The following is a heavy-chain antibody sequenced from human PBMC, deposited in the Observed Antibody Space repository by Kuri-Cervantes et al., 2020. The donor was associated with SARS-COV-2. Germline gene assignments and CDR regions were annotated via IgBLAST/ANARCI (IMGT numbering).Heavy chain of an antibody. V-gene: IGHV3-30-3*01. D-gene: IGHD6-6*01. J-gene: IGHJ3*02. CDR3: ARVNDVIAAHLHDAFDI. CDR1: GFTFSSYW. Sequence: GESLKISCAASGFTFSSYWMSWVRQAPGKGLEWVAVISYDGSNKYYADSVKGRFTISRDNSKNTLYLQMNSLRAEDTAVYYCARVNDVIAAHLHDAFDIWGQGTMVTVSS. CDR2: ISYDGSNK.